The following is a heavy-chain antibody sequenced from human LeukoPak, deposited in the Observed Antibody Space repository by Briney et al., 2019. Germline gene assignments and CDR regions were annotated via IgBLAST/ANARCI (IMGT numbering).Heavy chain of an antibody. CDR2: IKSTGDGATT. Sequence: GGSLRLSCAASGLTFSNAWMSWVRQAPGKGLEWVGRIKSTGDGATTDYAAPVKGRFTISRGDSKLYLQMNSLKIEDTAVYYCTTGVSAYTYGADYWGQGTLVTVSS. CDR1: GLTFSNAW. D-gene: IGHD4/OR15-4a*01. J-gene: IGHJ4*02. CDR3: TTGVSAYTYGADY. V-gene: IGHV3-15*01.